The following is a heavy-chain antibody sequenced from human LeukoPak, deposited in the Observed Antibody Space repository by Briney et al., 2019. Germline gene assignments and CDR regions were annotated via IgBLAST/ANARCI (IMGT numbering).Heavy chain of an antibody. D-gene: IGHD2-15*01. Sequence: ASVKVSCKASRGTFSSYAISWVRQAPGQGLEWMGGIIPIFGTANYAQKLQGRVTMTTDTSTSTAYMELRSLRSDDTAVYYCARVGYCSGGSCYSDFDYWGQGTLVTVSS. J-gene: IGHJ4*02. V-gene: IGHV1-69*05. CDR2: IIPIFGTA. CDR3: ARVGYCSGGSCYSDFDY. CDR1: RGTFSSYA.